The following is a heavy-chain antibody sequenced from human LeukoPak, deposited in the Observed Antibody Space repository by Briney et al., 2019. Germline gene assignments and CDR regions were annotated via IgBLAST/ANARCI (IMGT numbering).Heavy chain of an antibody. CDR2: ISSSSSYI. Sequence: PGGSLRLSCAASGFTFSSYSMNWVRQAPGEGLEWVSSISSSSSYIYYADSVKGRFTISRDNAKNSLYLQMNSLRAEDTAVYYCATYCSSTSCYEGRFDPWGQGTLVTVSS. CDR3: ATYCSSTSCYEGRFDP. CDR1: GFTFSSYS. D-gene: IGHD2-2*01. V-gene: IGHV3-21*01. J-gene: IGHJ5*02.